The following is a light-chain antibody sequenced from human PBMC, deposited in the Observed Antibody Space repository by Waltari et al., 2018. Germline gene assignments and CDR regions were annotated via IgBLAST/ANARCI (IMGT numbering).Light chain of an antibody. CDR3: QVWDSSSDHYV. Sequence: SYVLTQPPSVSVAPGKTARLTCGGNNIGSTRDQWYQQKPGQAPVLVVYDDSDRPSGIPERFSGSNSGNTATLTISRVEAGDEADYYCQVWDSSSDHYVFGTGTKVTVL. CDR1: NIGSTR. J-gene: IGLJ1*01. V-gene: IGLV3-21*03. CDR2: DDS.